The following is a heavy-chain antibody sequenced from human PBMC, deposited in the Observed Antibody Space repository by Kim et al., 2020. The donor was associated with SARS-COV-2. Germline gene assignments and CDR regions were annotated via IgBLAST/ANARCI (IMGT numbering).Heavy chain of an antibody. CDR3: AKTPGMIVVVSSWFDP. D-gene: IGHD3-22*01. J-gene: IGHJ5*02. CDR2: ISGSGGST. Sequence: GGSLRLSCAASGFTFSSYAMSWVRQAPGKGLEWVSAISGSGGSTYYADSVKGRFTISRDNSKNTLYLQMNSLRAEDTAVYYCAKTPGMIVVVSSWFDPWGQGTLVIVSS. V-gene: IGHV3-23*01. CDR1: GFTFSSYA.